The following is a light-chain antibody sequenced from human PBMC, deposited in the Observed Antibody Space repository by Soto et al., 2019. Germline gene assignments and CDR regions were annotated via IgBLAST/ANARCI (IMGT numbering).Light chain of an antibody. V-gene: IGKV3-20*01. Sequence: EIVLTQSPGTLSLSPGERATLSCRASQSVRSDYLAWYQQKPGQAPRLHIYGASTRANGIPDRFTGSGSGTNFTHTSSRLEPEDCAVYYCQQYGSSPRTFGQGTKVEIK. CDR1: QSVRSDY. CDR3: QQYGSSPRT. J-gene: IGKJ1*01. CDR2: GAS.